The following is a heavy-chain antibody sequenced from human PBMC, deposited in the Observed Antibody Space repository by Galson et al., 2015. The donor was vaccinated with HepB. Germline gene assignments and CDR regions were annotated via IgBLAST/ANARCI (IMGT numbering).Heavy chain of an antibody. D-gene: IGHD5-18*01. Sequence: VKVSCKASGYTFTSYGISRVRQAPGQGLEWMGWISAYNGNTNYAQKLQGRVTMTTDTSTSTAYMELRSLRSDDTAVYYCARERIQLWLGGNKPWGQGTLVTVSS. J-gene: IGHJ5*02. CDR3: ARERIQLWLGGNKP. V-gene: IGHV1-18*01. CDR1: GYTFTSYG. CDR2: ISAYNGNT.